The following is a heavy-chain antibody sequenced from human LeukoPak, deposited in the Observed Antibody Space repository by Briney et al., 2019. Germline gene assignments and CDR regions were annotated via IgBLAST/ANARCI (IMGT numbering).Heavy chain of an antibody. CDR2: ISAYNGNT. J-gene: IGHJ4*02. CDR1: GYTFTSYG. Sequence: GASVKVSCKASGYTFTSYGISWVRQAPGQGLEWMGWISAYNGNTNYAQKLQGRVTMTTDTSTSTACMELRSLRSDDTAVYYCARDPHSSGYYHHPLFDYWGQGTLVTVSS. CDR3: ARDPHSSGYYHHPLFDY. D-gene: IGHD3-22*01. V-gene: IGHV1-18*01.